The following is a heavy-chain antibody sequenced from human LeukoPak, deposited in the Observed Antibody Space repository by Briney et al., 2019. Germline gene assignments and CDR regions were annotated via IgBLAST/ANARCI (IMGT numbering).Heavy chain of an antibody. D-gene: IGHD1-7*01. Sequence: SETLSLTCTVSGGSISSYYWSWVRQPPGKGLEWIGSIYHSGSTYYNPSLKSRVTISVDTSKNQFSLKLSSVTAADTAVYYCARVYNWNSSGLGAPRDWGRGTLVTVSS. CDR3: ARVYNWNSSGLGAPRD. V-gene: IGHV4-38-2*02. J-gene: IGHJ4*02. CDR2: IYHSGST. CDR1: GGSISSYY.